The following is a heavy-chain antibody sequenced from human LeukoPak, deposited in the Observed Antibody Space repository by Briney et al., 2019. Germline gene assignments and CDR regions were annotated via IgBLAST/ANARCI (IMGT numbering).Heavy chain of an antibody. CDR1: GGSFSGYY. V-gene: IGHV4-34*01. J-gene: IGHJ5*02. Sequence: PSETLSLTCAVYGGSFSGYYWSWIRQPPGKGLEWIGEINHSGSTNYNPSLKSRATISVDTSKNQFSLKLSSVTAADTAVYYCARGTMRLVGLRFLEWSPRFDPWGQGTLVTVSS. D-gene: IGHD3-3*01. CDR2: INHSGST. CDR3: ARGTMRLVGLRFLEWSPRFDP.